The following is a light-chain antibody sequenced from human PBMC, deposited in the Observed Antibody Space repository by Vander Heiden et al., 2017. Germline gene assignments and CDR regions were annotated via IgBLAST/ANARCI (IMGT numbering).Light chain of an antibody. Sequence: QSALPQPASVSGSPGQSITISCTGTSSDVGTYNLVSWYQQHPGKAPKLMIYDVNKRPSWVSNRFSASKSGNTASLTISGLQAEDEADYYCCSYAGSNTWVFGGGTKLTVL. V-gene: IGLV2-23*02. CDR2: DVN. J-gene: IGLJ3*02. CDR3: CSYAGSNTWV. CDR1: SSDVGTYNL.